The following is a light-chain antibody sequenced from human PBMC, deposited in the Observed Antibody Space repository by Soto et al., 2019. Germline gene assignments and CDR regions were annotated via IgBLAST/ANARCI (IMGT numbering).Light chain of an antibody. CDR1: SSNIGAGYD. CDR2: GNS. Sequence: QSVLTQPPSVSGAPGQRVTISCTGSSSNIGAGYDVHWYQQLPGTAPKLLIYGNSNRPSGVPDRFSGSKSGTSASLAITGLKAEDEAVYYCQSLESSLSVSVFGGGTK. J-gene: IGLJ3*02. CDR3: QSLESSLSVSV. V-gene: IGLV1-40*01.